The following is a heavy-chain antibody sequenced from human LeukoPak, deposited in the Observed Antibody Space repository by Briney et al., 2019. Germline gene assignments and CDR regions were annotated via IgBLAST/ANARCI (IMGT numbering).Heavy chain of an antibody. V-gene: IGHV3-20*04. CDR3: ARERGYSYGSDAFDI. CDR1: GFTFDDYG. Sequence: GGSLRLPCAASGFTFDDYGMSWVRQAPGKGLEWVSGINWNGGSTGYADSVKGRFTISRDNTKNSLYLQMNSLRAEDTDLYYCARERGYSYGSDAFDIWGQGTMVTVSS. CDR2: INWNGGST. J-gene: IGHJ3*02. D-gene: IGHD5-18*01.